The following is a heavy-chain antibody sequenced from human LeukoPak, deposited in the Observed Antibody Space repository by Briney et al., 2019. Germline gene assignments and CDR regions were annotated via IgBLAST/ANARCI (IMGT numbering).Heavy chain of an antibody. J-gene: IGHJ3*02. CDR2: ISYDGTNK. CDR1: GFTFSGFG. CDR3: AKVRVGTIFWPQGDAFDI. V-gene: IGHV3-30*18. Sequence: QTGGSLRLSCAASGFTFSGFGMHWVRQAPGKGLEWVAVISYDGTNKYYADSVKGRFTISRDNSKNTLSLQMNSLRAEDTAVYYCAKVRVGTIFWPQGDAFDIWGQGTMVTVSS. D-gene: IGHD3-9*01.